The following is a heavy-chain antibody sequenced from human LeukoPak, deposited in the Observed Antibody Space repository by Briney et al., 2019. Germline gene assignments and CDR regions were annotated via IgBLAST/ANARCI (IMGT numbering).Heavy chain of an antibody. D-gene: IGHD4-17*01. CDR1: GGSISSYY. Sequence: SETLSLTCTVSGGSISSYYWSWIRQPAGKGLEWIGRIYTSGSTDCNPSLKSRVTMSVDTSNNQISLKLTSVTAADTAVYYCATYFYGDYATHYFEFWGQGTLVTVSS. J-gene: IGHJ4*02. V-gene: IGHV4-4*07. CDR3: ATYFYGDYATHYFEF. CDR2: IYTSGST.